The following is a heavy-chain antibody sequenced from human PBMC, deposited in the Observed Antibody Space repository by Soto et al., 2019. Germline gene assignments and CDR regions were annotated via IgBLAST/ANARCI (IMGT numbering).Heavy chain of an antibody. CDR1: GYSFTSYW. CDR2: IYPGDSET. J-gene: IGHJ6*02. D-gene: IGHD6-13*01. CDR3: ARTAAAGKYYYGMDV. Sequence: PGESLKISCKGSGYSFTSYWIGWVRQMPGKGLEWMGIIYPGDSETRYSPSFQGQVTISADKSISTAYLQWSSLKASDTAMYYCARTAAAGKYYYGMDVWGQGTTVTVS. V-gene: IGHV5-51*01.